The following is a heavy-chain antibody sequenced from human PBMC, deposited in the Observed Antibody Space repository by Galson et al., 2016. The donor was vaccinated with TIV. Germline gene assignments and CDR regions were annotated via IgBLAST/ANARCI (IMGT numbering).Heavy chain of an antibody. CDR1: GISISSGSY. CDR2: IFHTGKA. CDR3: ARGLRLQGMTHAGFHV. D-gene: IGHD1-14*01. V-gene: IGHV4-38-2*01. Sequence: SETLSLTCAVSGISISSGSYWGWIRQSPGRGLEWIGSIFHTGKAYYNMSLKSRVTMSVDTSKNHFSLKVTSLTAADTAVFYCARGLRLQGMTHAGFHVWGQGILVTVSS. J-gene: IGHJ3*01.